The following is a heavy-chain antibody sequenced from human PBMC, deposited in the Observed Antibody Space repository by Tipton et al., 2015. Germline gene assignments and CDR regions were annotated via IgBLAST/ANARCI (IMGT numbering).Heavy chain of an antibody. CDR2: ISGSGRST. CDR1: GFTFSSYA. D-gene: IGHD3-16*01. J-gene: IGHJ6*02. Sequence: SLRLSCAASGFTFSSYAMSWVRLAPGKGLEWVSSISGSGRSTYCADSVKGRFTISRDHSKNTLYLQMNSLRAEDTAIYYCAKVMKDYYGMDVWGQGTTVTVSS. V-gene: IGHV3-23*01. CDR3: AKVMKDYYGMDV.